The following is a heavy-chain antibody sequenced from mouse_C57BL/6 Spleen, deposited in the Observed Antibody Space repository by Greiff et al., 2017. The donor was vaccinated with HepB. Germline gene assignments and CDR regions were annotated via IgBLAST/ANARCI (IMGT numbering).Heavy chain of an antibody. CDR1: GYTFTDYN. V-gene: IGHV1-22*01. CDR3: AMDYYGSSSFAY. D-gene: IGHD1-1*01. CDR2: INPNNGGT. J-gene: IGHJ3*01. Sequence: EVQLQQSGPELVKPGASVKMSCKASGYTFTDYNMHWVKQSHGKSLEWIGYINPNNGGTSYNQKFKGKATLTVNKSSSTAYMELRSLTSEDSAVYYCAMDYYGSSSFAYWGQGTLVTVSA.